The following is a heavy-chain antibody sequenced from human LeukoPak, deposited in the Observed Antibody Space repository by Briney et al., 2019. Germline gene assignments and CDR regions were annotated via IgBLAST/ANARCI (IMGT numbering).Heavy chain of an antibody. V-gene: IGHV3-23*01. Sequence: GGSLRLSCAASGFTFSSYAMSWVRQAPGKGLEWVPAISGSGGSTYYADSVKGRFTISRDNSKNTLYLQMNSLRAEDTAVYYCAKHLVVGDRGADAFDIWGQGTMVTVSS. J-gene: IGHJ3*02. D-gene: IGHD1-26*01. CDR2: ISGSGGST. CDR3: AKHLVVGDRGADAFDI. CDR1: GFTFSSYA.